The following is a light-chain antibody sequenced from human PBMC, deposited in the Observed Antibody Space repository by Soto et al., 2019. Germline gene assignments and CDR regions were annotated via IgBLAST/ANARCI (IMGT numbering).Light chain of an antibody. Sequence: EIVMTQSPATLSVSPGERVTLSCRASESVSTNLAWYQQPAGQAPRLLIYAASTRATGIPAKLSGSGSGTEFTLTISSLHSEDSAVYYCQQYSIWRTFGQGTKVDIK. V-gene: IGKV3-15*01. CDR2: AAS. J-gene: IGKJ1*01. CDR3: QQYSIWRT. CDR1: ESVSTN.